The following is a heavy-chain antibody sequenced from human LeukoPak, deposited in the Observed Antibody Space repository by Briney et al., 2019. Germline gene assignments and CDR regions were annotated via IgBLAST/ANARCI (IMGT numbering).Heavy chain of an antibody. CDR1: GYTFTNYG. V-gene: IGHV1-18*01. D-gene: IGHD3-22*01. CDR2: ISAYSGNT. Sequence: ASVKVSCKASGYTFTNYGFSWVRQAPEQGLEWMGWISAYSGNTNYAQKFQGRVTMTTDTSTSTAYMELRSLRSDDTAVYYCARVRNYDGSTYYFDYWGQGTLVTVSS. J-gene: IGHJ4*02. CDR3: ARVRNYDGSTYYFDY.